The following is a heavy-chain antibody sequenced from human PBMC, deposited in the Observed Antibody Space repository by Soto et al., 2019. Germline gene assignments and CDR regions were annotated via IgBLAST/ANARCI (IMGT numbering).Heavy chain of an antibody. J-gene: IGHJ2*01. Sequence: QVQLVQSGAEVKKPGASVKVSCKASGYTFTSYAMHWVRQAPGQRLEWMGWINAGNVNTKYSQKFRGRVTITRDTSASTAYMELSSLRSEDTAVYYCARGGSLYWYFDLWGRGTLVTVSS. CDR1: GYTFTSYA. D-gene: IGHD1-26*01. CDR3: ARGGSLYWYFDL. V-gene: IGHV1-3*01. CDR2: INAGNVNT.